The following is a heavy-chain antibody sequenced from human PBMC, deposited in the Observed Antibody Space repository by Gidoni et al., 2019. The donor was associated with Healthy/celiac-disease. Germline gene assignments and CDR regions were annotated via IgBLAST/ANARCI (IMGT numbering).Heavy chain of an antibody. V-gene: IGHV3-66*01. Sequence: EVQLVESGGGLVQPGGSLRLSCAASGFTVSSNYMSWVRQAPGKGLEWVSVIYSGGSTYYADSVKGRFTISRDNSKNTLYLQMNSLRAEDTAVYYCARVSSSGWPYYYYYYMDVWGKGTTVTVSS. CDR1: GFTVSSNY. CDR3: ARVSSSGWPYYYYYYMDV. J-gene: IGHJ6*03. CDR2: IYSGGST. D-gene: IGHD6-19*01.